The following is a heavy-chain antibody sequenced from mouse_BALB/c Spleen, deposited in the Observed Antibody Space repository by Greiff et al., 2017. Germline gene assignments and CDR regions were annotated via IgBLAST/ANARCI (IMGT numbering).Heavy chain of an antibody. D-gene: IGHD1-2*01. CDR2: ISYSGST. V-gene: IGHV3-2*02. Sequence: EVKVEESGPGLVKPSQSLSLTCTVTGYSITSDYAWNWIRQFPGNKLEWMGYISYSGSTSYNPSLKSRISITRDTAKNQIFLQLNSVTTEDTATYFCARKAHYTAPLDYWGQGTTLTVSS. J-gene: IGHJ2*01. CDR3: ARKAHYTAPLDY. CDR1: GYSITSDYA.